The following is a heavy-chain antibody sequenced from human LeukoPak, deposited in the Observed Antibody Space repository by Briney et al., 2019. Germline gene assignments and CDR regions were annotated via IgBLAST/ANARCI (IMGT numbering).Heavy chain of an antibody. CDR1: GGTFSSEA. V-gene: IGHV1-69*05. J-gene: IGHJ4*02. CDR2: IIPIFGRA. CDR3: ARSCSSTSCSFPFDY. Sequence: SVKVSCKTSGGTFSSEAFIWVRQAPGQGLEWMGGIIPIFGRANYAQKFQGRVTITTDESTSTAYMELSSLRSEDTAVYYCARSCSSTSCSFPFDYWGQGTLVTVSS. D-gene: IGHD2-2*01.